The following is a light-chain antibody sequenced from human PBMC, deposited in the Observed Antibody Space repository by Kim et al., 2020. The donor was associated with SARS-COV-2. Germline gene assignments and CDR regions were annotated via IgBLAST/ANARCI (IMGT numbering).Light chain of an antibody. Sequence: EIVLTQSPGTLFLSPGERATLSCRASQSVSSSYLAWYQQKPGQAPRLLIYGASSRATGIPDRFSGSGSGTDFTLTISRLEPEDFAVYYCQQYGSSRAFGQGTKLEI. V-gene: IGKV3-20*01. CDR2: GAS. CDR1: QSVSSSY. CDR3: QQYGSSRA. J-gene: IGKJ2*01.